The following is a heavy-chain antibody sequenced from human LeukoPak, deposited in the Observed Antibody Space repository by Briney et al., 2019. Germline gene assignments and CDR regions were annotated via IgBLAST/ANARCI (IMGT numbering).Heavy chain of an antibody. D-gene: IGHD6-13*01. CDR2: IYYSGST. Sequence: SETLSLTCTVSGGSISSYYWSWIRQPPGKGLEWIGYIYYSGSTNYNPSLKSRVTISVDTSKNQFSLKLSSVTAADTAVYYCARDRLGSSWDYYYYGMDVWGQGTTVTVSS. CDR1: GGSISSYY. J-gene: IGHJ6*02. V-gene: IGHV4-59*01. CDR3: ARDRLGSSWDYYYYGMDV.